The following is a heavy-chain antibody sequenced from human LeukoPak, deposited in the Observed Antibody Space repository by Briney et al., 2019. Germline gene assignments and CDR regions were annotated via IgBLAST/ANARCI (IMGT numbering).Heavy chain of an antibody. CDR1: GFTFDDYA. J-gene: IGHJ1*01. CDR3: AKDISQRCSGGSCYSDVVFQH. D-gene: IGHD2-15*01. V-gene: IGHV3-43D*04. CDR2: ISWDGGST. Sequence: PGGSLRLPCAASGFTFDDYAMHWVRQAPGKGLEWASLISWDGGSTYYADSVKGRFTISRDNSKNSLYLQMNSLRAEDTALYYCAKDISQRCSGGSCYSDVVFQHWGQGTLVTVSS.